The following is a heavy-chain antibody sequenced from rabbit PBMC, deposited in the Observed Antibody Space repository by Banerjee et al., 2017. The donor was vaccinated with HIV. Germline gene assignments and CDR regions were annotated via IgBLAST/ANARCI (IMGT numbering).Heavy chain of an antibody. Sequence: QEQLVESGGGLVQPEGSLTLTCTASGFSFSSGYYICWVRQAPGKGLEWIGCIGVGSGSTYYASWAKGRFTISKTSSTTVTLQMTSLTAADTATYFCARDAGYAGSNLWGPGTLVTVS. V-gene: IGHV1S45*01. CDR2: IGVGSGST. CDR3: ARDAGYAGSNL. J-gene: IGHJ4*01. D-gene: IGHD4-2*01. CDR1: GFSFSSGYY.